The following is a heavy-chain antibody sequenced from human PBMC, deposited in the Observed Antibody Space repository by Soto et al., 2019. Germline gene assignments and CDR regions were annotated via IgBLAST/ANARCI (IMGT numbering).Heavy chain of an antibody. CDR3: ARGPSGDFWSGYLFDY. CDR2: INHSGST. CDR1: GGSFSGYY. D-gene: IGHD3-3*01. J-gene: IGHJ4*02. V-gene: IGHV4-34*01. Sequence: PSETLSLTCAVYGGSFSGYYWSWIRQPPGKGLEWIGEINHSGSTNYNPSLKSRVTISVDTSKNQFSLKLSSVTAADTAVYYCARGPSGDFWSGYLFDYWGQGTLVTVSS.